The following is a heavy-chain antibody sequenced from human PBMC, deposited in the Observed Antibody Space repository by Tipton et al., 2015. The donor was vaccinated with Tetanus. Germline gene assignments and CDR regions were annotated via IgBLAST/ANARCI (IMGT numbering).Heavy chain of an antibody. Sequence: SLRLSCAASGFTFSSYGMHWVRQAPGKGLEWVAVIWYDGSNKYYADSVKGRFTISRDNSKNTLYLQMNSLRAEDTAVYYCAREGPYYYGSGSYGDFDYWGQGTLVTVSS. CDR3: AREGPYYYGSGSYGDFDY. J-gene: IGHJ4*02. CDR1: GFTFSSYG. D-gene: IGHD3-10*01. V-gene: IGHV3-33*01. CDR2: IWYDGSNK.